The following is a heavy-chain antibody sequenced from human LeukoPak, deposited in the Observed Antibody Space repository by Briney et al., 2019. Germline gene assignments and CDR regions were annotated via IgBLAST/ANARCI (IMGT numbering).Heavy chain of an antibody. D-gene: IGHD3-10*01. Sequence: SLTLSCVAYTSSLRTRAIRCVSQAPGKGLEWVTVISHDGGNDYYRDSVEGRLTISRDNPKNTVVLQMNSLSPDDTAVYYCVGSPTYYYMDVWGKGTTVTVSS. J-gene: IGHJ6*03. CDR3: VGSPTYYYMDV. CDR2: ISHDGGND. V-gene: IGHV3-30*04. CDR1: TSSLRTRA.